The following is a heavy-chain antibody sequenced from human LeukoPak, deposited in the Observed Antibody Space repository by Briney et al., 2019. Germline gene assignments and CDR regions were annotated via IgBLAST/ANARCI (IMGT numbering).Heavy chain of an antibody. CDR1: GFTFDDYA. CDR3: AKAEMATIESAFDI. CDR2: ISWNSGSI. D-gene: IGHD5-24*01. J-gene: IGHJ3*02. Sequence: PGGSLRLSCAASGFTFDDYAMHWVRQAPGKGLEWVSGISWNSGSIGYADSVKGRFTISRDNAKNSLYLQMNSLRAEDMALYYCAKAEMATIESAFDIWGQGTMVTVSS. V-gene: IGHV3-9*03.